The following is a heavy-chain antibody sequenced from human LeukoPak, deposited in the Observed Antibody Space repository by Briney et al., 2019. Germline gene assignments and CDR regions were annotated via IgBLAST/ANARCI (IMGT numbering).Heavy chain of an antibody. D-gene: IGHD2-2*01. Sequence: ASVKVSCKASGYTFTGYYMHWVRQAPGQGLEWMGWINPNSDGTNYVQKFQGRVTMTRDTSISTAYMELSRLRSDDTAVYYCARARGKIGGYCSSTSCYSLVIDYWGQGTLVTVFS. CDR1: GYTFTGYY. V-gene: IGHV1-2*02. J-gene: IGHJ4*02. CDR2: INPNSDGT. CDR3: ARARGKIGGYCSSTSCYSLVIDY.